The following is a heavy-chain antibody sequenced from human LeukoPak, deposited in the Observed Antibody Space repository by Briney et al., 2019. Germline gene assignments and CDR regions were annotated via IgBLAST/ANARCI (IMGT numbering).Heavy chain of an antibody. CDR1: GGPNRSTNW. V-gene: IGHV4-4*02. CDR2: ISLTGRT. CDR3: ARDTGGLATT. Sequence: PSDTLSLPCGVCGGPNRSTNWRSWVRQPPGQGLEWIGEISLTGRTNYNPSLNSRVTMSLVESKSQLSLNLTAVTAADTAVYYCARDTGGLATTWGQGTLVTVSS. J-gene: IGHJ4*02. D-gene: IGHD5-24*01.